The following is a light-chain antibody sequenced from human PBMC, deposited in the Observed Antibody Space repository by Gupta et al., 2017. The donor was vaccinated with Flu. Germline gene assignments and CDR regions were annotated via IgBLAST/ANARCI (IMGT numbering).Light chain of an antibody. V-gene: IGLV8-61*01. Sequence: QTVVTQESSFSVSPGGTVTLTCGLTSGSVSTGYFPSWYQQTPGLPPRTLIYNTNTRSSGVPDRFSGSILGNKAALTITGVQADDESNYYCILFVGSGIWVFGGGTKLTVL. CDR2: NTN. CDR1: SGSVSTGYF. J-gene: IGLJ3*02. CDR3: ILFVGSGIWV.